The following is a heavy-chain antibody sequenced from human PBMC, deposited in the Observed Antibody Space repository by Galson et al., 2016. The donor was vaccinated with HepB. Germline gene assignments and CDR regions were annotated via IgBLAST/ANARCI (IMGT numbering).Heavy chain of an antibody. V-gene: IGHV3-48*01. Sequence: SLRLSCAASGFTFSDYAMNWARQAPGKGLEWISHNSRENNRIDYADSVKGRFTVSRDNGKNSLYLKMNSLRVEDTAVYYCVRDHDWAFDYWGQGLLVTVSS. CDR3: VRDHDWAFDY. D-gene: IGHD3-9*01. J-gene: IGHJ4*02. CDR1: GFTFSDYA. CDR2: NSRENNRI.